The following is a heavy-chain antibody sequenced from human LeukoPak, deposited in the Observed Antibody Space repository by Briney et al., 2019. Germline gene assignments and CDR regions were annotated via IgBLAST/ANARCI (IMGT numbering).Heavy chain of an antibody. Sequence: PGGSLRLSCAASGFTFSTYAMHWVRQAPGKGLEWVAVIPYDGSNKYYADSVKGRFTISRDNSKNTLYLQMNSLRAEDTAVYYCVRGGRRTLVVVATKGGVDYWGQGTLVTVSS. CDR3: VRGGRRTLVVVATKGGVDY. CDR2: IPYDGSNK. J-gene: IGHJ4*02. CDR1: GFTFSTYA. D-gene: IGHD2-15*01. V-gene: IGHV3-30*04.